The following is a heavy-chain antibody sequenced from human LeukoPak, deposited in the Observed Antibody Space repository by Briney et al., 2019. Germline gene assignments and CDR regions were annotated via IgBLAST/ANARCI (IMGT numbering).Heavy chain of an antibody. CDR3: ARGVSYGPFDY. D-gene: IGHD3-10*01. V-gene: IGHV1-46*01. J-gene: IGHJ4*02. Sequence: GASVTVSCKACGYTFTRYYRHWVRQAPGQGVEGMGVINPSGGRTKYAQKFQGRVPMTRDTSTSTVYMELSSLRSEDTAVYYCARGVSYGPFDYWGQGTLVTVSS. CDR1: GYTFTRYY. CDR2: INPSGGRT.